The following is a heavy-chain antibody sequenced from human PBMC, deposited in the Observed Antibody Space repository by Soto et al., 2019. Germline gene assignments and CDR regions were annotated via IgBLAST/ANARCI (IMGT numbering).Heavy chain of an antibody. V-gene: IGHV3-23*01. D-gene: IGHD3-3*01. Sequence: PGGSLRLSCAASGFTFSSYAMSWVRQAPGKGLEWVSAISGSGGSTYYADSVKGRFTIYRDNSKNTPYLQMNSLRAEDTAVYYCAKEDRYYDFWSGQPSAHYWGQGTLVTASS. CDR1: GFTFSSYA. J-gene: IGHJ4*02. CDR2: ISGSGGST. CDR3: AKEDRYYDFWSGQPSAHY.